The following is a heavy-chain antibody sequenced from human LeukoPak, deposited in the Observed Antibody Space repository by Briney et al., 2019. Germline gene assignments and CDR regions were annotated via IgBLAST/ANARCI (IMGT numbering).Heavy chain of an antibody. D-gene: IGHD3-3*01. J-gene: IGHJ6*03. CDR1: GFTFSSYW. V-gene: IGHV3-7*01. CDR3: ARVLLYYDFWSGYPHYMDV. CDR2: IKQDGSEK. Sequence: GGSLRLSCAASGFTFSSYWMSWVRQAPGKGLEWVANIKQDGSEKYYVDSVKGRFTISRDNAKNSLYLQMNSLRAEDTAVYYCARVLLYYDFWSGYPHYMDVWGKGTTVTVSS.